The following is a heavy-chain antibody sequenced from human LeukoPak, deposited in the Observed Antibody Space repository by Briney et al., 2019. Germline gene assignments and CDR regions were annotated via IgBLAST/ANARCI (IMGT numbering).Heavy chain of an antibody. D-gene: IGHD5-18*01. CDR2: INHSGST. J-gene: IGHJ4*02. Sequence: SETLSLTCAVYGGSFSGYYWSWLRQPPGKGLEWIGEINHSGSTNYNPSLKSRVTISVDTSKNQFSLKLSSVTAADTAVYYCARRHHSYPFDYWGQGTLVTVSS. V-gene: IGHV4-34*01. CDR1: GGSFSGYY. CDR3: ARRHHSYPFDY.